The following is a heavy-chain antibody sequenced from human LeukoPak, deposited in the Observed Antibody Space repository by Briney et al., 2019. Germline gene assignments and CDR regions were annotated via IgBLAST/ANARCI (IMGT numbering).Heavy chain of an antibody. CDR2: ISAYNGNT. V-gene: IGHV1-18*01. CDR3: ARDRAGPYYMDV. J-gene: IGHJ6*03. Sequence: ASVKVSCKASGYTFTSYGISWVRQAPGQGREWMGWISAYNGNTNYAQKLQGRVTMTTDTSTSTAYMELRSLRSDDTAVYYCARDRAGPYYMDVWGKGTTVTVSS. CDR1: GYTFTSYG.